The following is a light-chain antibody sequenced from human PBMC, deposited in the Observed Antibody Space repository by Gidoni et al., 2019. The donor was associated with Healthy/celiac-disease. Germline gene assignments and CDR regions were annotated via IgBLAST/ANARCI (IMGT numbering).Light chain of an antibody. Sequence: DIQMTQSPSALSASVGDRVTITCQASHDISNYLTWYQQKPGHALKLLIYDASNLETGIPARFSGSGSGTDFTFTISSLQPEDIATYYCQQYDNLLLTFGGGTKVEIK. CDR1: HDISNY. V-gene: IGKV1-33*01. J-gene: IGKJ4*01. CDR2: DAS. CDR3: QQYDNLLLT.